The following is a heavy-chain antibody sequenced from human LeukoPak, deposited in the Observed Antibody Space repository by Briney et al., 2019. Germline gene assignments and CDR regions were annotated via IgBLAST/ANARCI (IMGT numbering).Heavy chain of an antibody. V-gene: IGHV4-4*02. Sequence: SGTLSLTCAVSGGSISSSNWWSWVRQPPGKGLEWIGEIYHSGSTNYNPSLKSRVTISVDKSKNQFSLKLSSVTAADTAVYYCATGYSSSWYVSFDYWGQGTLVTVSS. CDR3: ATGYSSSWYVSFDY. J-gene: IGHJ4*02. CDR1: GGSISSSNW. D-gene: IGHD6-13*01. CDR2: IYHSGST.